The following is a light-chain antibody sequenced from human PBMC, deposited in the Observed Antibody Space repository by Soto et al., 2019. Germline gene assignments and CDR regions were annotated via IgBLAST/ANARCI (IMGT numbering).Light chain of an antibody. CDR1: QSGNSDY. J-gene: IGKJ1*01. CDR3: KQYGTSPWT. Sequence: EIVLTQSPGTLSLFPGERATLSCRATQSGNSDYLAWYQHKPGQAPRLLIYIASRRATGIPDRFSGSGSGTDFTLTINRLEPEDFAVYYCKQYGTSPWTFGQGTKVEIK. CDR2: IAS. V-gene: IGKV3-20*01.